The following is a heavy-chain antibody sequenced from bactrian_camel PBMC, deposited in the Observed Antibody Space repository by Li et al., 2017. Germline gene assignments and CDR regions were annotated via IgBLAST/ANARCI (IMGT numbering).Heavy chain of an antibody. Sequence: HVQLVESGGGSVQAGGSLRLSCAVSGYPHGSACMGWFRQAPLKEPEGVASIADDMTIYADSVKGRFAISRDNAKSTLDLEMNSLKPEDTGIYYCAARTRGPYPPCRAAPADYGTWGQGTQVTVS. CDR1: GYPHGSAC. CDR3: AARTRGPYPPCRAAPADYGT. J-gene: IGHJ6*01. CDR2: IADDMT. V-gene: IGHV3S53*01.